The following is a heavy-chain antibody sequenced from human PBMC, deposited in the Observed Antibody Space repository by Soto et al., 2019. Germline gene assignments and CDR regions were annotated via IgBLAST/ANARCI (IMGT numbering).Heavy chain of an antibody. CDR1: GYTFTSYD. D-gene: IGHD2-2*01. V-gene: IGHV1-8*01. CDR2: MNPNSGNT. J-gene: IGHJ6*03. Sequence: GASLKVSCKASGYTFTSYDINWVRQATGQGLEWMGWMNPNSGNTGYAQKFQGRVTMTRNTSISTAYMELSSLRSEDTAVYYCARGPAEVQAAGRHYYYYYMDVWRKGTTVTVSS. CDR3: ARGPAEVQAAGRHYYYYYMDV.